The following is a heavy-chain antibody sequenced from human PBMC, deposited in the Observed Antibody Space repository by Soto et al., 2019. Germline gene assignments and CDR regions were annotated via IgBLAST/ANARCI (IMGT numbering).Heavy chain of an antibody. V-gene: IGHV3-48*01. CDR1: GFTFSSYS. J-gene: IGHJ4*02. CDR2: IGSSSNTI. CDR3: ARQGIAVAVDY. Sequence: EVQLVESGGGLVQPGGSLRLSCAASGFTFSSYSMNWVRQAPGKGLEWVSYIGSSSNTIYYADSVKGRFTISRDNVKNSLYRQMNSLRAEDTAVYYCARQGIAVAVDYWGQGTLVTVSS. D-gene: IGHD6-19*01.